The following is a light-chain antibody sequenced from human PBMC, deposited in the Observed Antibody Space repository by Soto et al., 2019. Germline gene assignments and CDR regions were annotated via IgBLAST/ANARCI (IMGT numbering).Light chain of an antibody. Sequence: EIVMPQSPATLSVSSGERATLSCRASQSVTNNLAWYQQTPGQAPRLLTYAISTRATGIPARFTARGSGTEFTLTISSLQSEDFAFYYRQQYRPCPRRFGHGTKGDSK. J-gene: IGKJ1*01. CDR2: AIS. V-gene: IGKV3-15*01. CDR1: QSVTNN. CDR3: QQYRPCPRR.